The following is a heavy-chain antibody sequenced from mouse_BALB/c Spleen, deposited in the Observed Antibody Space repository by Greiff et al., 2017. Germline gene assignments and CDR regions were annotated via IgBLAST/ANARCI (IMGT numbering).Heavy chain of an antibody. CDR1: GFSLTSYG. V-gene: IGHV2-2*02. J-gene: IGHJ3*01. D-gene: IGHD1-1*01. CDR2: IWSGGST. CDR3: AIPDYYGSSYGFAY. Sequence: VQGVESGPGLVQPSQSLSITCTVSGFSLTSYGVHWVRQSPGKGLEWLGVIWSGGSTDYNAAFISRLSISKDNSKSQVFFKMNSLQANDTAIYYCAIPDYYGSSYGFAYWGQGTLVTVSA.